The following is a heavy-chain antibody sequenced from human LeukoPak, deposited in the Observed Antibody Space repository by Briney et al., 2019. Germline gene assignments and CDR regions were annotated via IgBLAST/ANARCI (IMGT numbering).Heavy chain of an antibody. CDR3: AKDSGYYYDSSGHPDY. V-gene: IGHV3-21*01. CDR1: GFTFSS. D-gene: IGHD3-22*01. Sequence: GGSLRLSCVASGFTFSSMNWVRQAPGKGLEWVSSISSSSSYIYYTDSVKGRFTISRDNSKNTLYLQMNSLRAEDTAVYYCAKDSGYYYDSSGHPDYWGQGTLVTVSS. J-gene: IGHJ4*02. CDR2: ISSSSSYI.